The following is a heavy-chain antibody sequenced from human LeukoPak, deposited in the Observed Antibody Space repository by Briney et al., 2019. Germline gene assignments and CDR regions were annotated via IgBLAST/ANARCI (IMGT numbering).Heavy chain of an antibody. V-gene: IGHV3-43*02. J-gene: IGHJ4*02. D-gene: IGHD3-22*01. CDR1: GFTFDDYA. Sequence: PGGCLRLSCAASGFTFDDYAMHWVRQAPGKGLEWVSLMGGDGGSTYYADSVKGRFTISRDNSKNSLFLQMKSLRTDDTALYYCVKEPHYYDRSGYFWGQGTLVTVSS. CDR3: VKEPHYYDRSGYF. CDR2: MGGDGGST.